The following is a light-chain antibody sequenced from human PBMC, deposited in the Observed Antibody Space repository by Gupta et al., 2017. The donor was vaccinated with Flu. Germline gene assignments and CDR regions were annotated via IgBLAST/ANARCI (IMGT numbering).Light chain of an antibody. J-gene: IGKJ5*01. Sequence: GTLSLYTGERSTLSGGAGQSVTNNYLVWYQQKPGLAPRLLIYDGRIRATGIPERFTGSGSGTDFTLTISRLEPEDFAVYYCQQYANSPITFGQGTRMDIK. CDR1: QSVTNNY. V-gene: IGKV3D-20*01. CDR2: DGR. CDR3: QQYANSPIT.